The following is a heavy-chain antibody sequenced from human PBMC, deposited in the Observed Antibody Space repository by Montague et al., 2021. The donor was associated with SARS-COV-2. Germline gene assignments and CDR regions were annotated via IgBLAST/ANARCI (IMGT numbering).Heavy chain of an antibody. Sequence: TLSLTCTVSGGSISGDNYYWTWIRQHPGKGLEWIAYIYYTGGTYYNPSLQSRLRTSLDTSKNQFSLTLTSVTAADTAIYYCARSRGWGSRGAGYIDLWGRGTLVTVSS. J-gene: IGHJ2*01. CDR1: GGSISGDNYY. CDR3: ARSRGWGSRGAGYIDL. D-gene: IGHD1-26*01. CDR2: IYYTGGT. V-gene: IGHV4-31*03.